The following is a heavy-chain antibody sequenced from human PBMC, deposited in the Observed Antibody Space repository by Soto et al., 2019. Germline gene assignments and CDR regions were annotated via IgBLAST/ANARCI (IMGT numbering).Heavy chain of an antibody. Sequence: QVQLVESGGGVVQPGRSLRLSCAASGFTFSSYAMHWVRQAPGKGLEWVAVISYDGSNKYYADSVKGRFTISRDNSKNTLYLQMNSLRAEDTAVYYCARDKDYSNYFGWFDPWGQGTLVTVSS. CDR2: ISYDGSNK. V-gene: IGHV3-30-3*01. D-gene: IGHD4-4*01. CDR1: GFTFSSYA. J-gene: IGHJ5*02. CDR3: ARDKDYSNYFGWFDP.